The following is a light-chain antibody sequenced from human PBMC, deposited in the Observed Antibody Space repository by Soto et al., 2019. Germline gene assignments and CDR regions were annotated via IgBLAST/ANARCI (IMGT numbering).Light chain of an antibody. V-gene: IGKV1-5*03. Sequence: DIQMTQSPSTLSASVGDRATITCRASQSISSWLAWYQRKPGKAPKLLIYKASSLESGVPSRFSGSGSGTEFTLTISSLQPDDFATYYCQQYNSYWTFGQGTKVDIK. CDR3: QQYNSYWT. J-gene: IGKJ1*01. CDR1: QSISSW. CDR2: KAS.